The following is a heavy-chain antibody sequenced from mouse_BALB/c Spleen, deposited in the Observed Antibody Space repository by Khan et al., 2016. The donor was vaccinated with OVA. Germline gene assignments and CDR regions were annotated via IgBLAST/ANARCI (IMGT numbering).Heavy chain of an antibody. D-gene: IGHD2-3*01. CDR3: TRPAYDGYYDS. CDR1: GYTFTDNA. CDR2: ISTYSGNT. J-gene: IGHJ2*01. Sequence: VQLQQPGPELVRPGVSVKISCKGSGYTFTDNAMHWVKQSHAKSLEWIGLISTYSGNTNYKQKFKGKATMTVDKSSSTAYMELARLTSEDSAIYYCTRPAYDGYYDSWGQGTTLTVSS. V-gene: IGHV1S137*01.